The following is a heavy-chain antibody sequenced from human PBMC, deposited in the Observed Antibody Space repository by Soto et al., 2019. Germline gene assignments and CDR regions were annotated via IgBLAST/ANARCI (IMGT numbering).Heavy chain of an antibody. D-gene: IGHD3-3*02. CDR3: ARHFWSGYYPYYYGMDV. CDR2: INHSGST. J-gene: IGHJ6*02. Sequence: SETLSLTCAVYGGSFSGYYWSWIRQPPGKGLECIGEINHSGSTNYNPSLKSRVTISVDTSKNQFSLKLSSVTAADTAVYYCARHFWSGYYPYYYGMDVWGQGTTVTVSS. CDR1: GGSFSGYY. V-gene: IGHV4-34*01.